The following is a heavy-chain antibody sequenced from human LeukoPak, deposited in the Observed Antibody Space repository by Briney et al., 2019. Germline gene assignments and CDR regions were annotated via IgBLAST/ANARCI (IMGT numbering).Heavy chain of an antibody. D-gene: IGHD2-2*01. CDR2: ISSSGSTI. Sequence: PGGSLRLSCAASGFTFSDYYMSWIRQAPGKGLEWVSYISSSGSTIYYADSVKGRFTISRDNAKNSLYLQMNSLRAEDTAVYYCARTLRYCSSTSCYYFDYWGQGTLVTVSS. V-gene: IGHV3-11*01. CDR1: GFTFSDYY. J-gene: IGHJ4*02. CDR3: ARTLRYCSSTSCYYFDY.